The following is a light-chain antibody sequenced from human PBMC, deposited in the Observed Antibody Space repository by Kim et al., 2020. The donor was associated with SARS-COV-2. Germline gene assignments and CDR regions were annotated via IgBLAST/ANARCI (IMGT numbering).Light chain of an antibody. V-gene: IGLV1-40*01. Sequence: VTSPCTGSSSNIGAGYDVHWYQQLPGTAPKLLIYGNSNRPSGVPDRFSGSKSGTSASLAITGLQAEDEADYYCQSYDSSLSGSYVFGTGTKVTVL. CDR2: GNS. CDR3: QSYDSSLSGSYV. CDR1: SSNIGAGYD. J-gene: IGLJ1*01.